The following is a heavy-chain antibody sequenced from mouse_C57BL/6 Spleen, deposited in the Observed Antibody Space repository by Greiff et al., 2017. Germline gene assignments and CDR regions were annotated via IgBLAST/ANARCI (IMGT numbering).Heavy chain of an antibody. CDR2: IYPGSGST. J-gene: IGHJ4*01. V-gene: IGHV1-55*01. CDR1: GYTFTSYW. CDR3: AITPYYYAMDY. Sequence: QVQLQQPGAELVKPGASVKMSCKASGYTFTSYWITWVKQRPGQGLEWIGDIYPGSGSTNYNEKFKSKATLPVETSSSTAYMQLSSLTSEDSAVYYCAITPYYYAMDYWGQGTTVTVSS.